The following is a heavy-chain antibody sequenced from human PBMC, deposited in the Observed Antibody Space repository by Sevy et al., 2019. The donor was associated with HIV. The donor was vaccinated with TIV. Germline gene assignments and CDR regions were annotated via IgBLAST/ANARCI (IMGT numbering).Heavy chain of an antibody. Sequence: GGSLRLSCSASGFSLTNAWMSWVRQAPGKGLEWVGRIKSKTDGGTRDFAAPVKGRFAISRDDSKSTFYLQMDSLKTEDTGVYYCPAGVGTSDCDYWGQGILVTVSS. CDR3: PAGVGTSDCDY. CDR2: IKSKTDGGTR. CDR1: GFSLTNAW. J-gene: IGHJ4*02. D-gene: IGHD1-26*01. V-gene: IGHV3-15*01.